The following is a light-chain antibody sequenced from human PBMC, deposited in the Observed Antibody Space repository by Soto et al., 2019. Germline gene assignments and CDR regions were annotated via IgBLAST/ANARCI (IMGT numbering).Light chain of an antibody. CDR2: DAS. CDR3: QQRSNWLT. Sequence: EIVLRQSPATLSLSPGERATLSCRASQSVSSYLAWYQQKPGQAPRLLIYDASNRATGIPARFSGSGSGTDFTLTISSLEPEDFAVYYCQQRSNWLTFGQGTRLEIK. CDR1: QSVSSY. J-gene: IGKJ5*01. V-gene: IGKV3-11*01.